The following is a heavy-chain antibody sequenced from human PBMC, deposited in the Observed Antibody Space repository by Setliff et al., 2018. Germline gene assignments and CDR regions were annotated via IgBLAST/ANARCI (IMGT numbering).Heavy chain of an antibody. CDR3: ARDTPTGDDAFDI. Sequence: SETLSLTCAVYGGSFSDYYWSWIRQPPGKGLEWIGEINHSGSTNYNPSLKSRVTISVDTSKNQFSLKLSSVTAADTAVYYCARDTPTGDDAFDIWGQGTMVTVSS. J-gene: IGHJ3*02. V-gene: IGHV4-34*01. CDR2: INHSGST. CDR1: GGSFSDYY. D-gene: IGHD7-27*01.